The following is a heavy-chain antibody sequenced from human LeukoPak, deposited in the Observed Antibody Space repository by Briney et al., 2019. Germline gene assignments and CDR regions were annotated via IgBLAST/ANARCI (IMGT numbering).Heavy chain of an antibody. V-gene: IGHV3-30-3*01. CDR2: ISYDGSNK. Sequence: GGSLRLSCAASGFTFSSYGMHWVRQAPGKGLEWVTDISYDGSNKYYADSVKGRFTISRDNSKNTLYLQMNSLRAEDTAVYYCPRDFDSGSYLDYWGQGTLVTVYS. CDR3: PRDFDSGSYLDY. CDR1: GFTFSSYG. J-gene: IGHJ4*02. D-gene: IGHD3-10*01.